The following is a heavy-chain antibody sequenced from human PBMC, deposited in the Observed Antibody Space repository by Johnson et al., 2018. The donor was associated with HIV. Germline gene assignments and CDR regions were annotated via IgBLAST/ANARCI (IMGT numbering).Heavy chain of an antibody. Sequence: QVQLVESGGGLIQPGGSLRLSCAASGFTFNDHYMSWIRQAPGKGLEWVSYISSSGGTISNADSVKGRFTISRNNAKNSLYLQMNSLRAEDTAVYYCARGRARAFDIWGQGTMVTVSS. CDR3: ARGRARAFDI. CDR1: GFTFNDHY. J-gene: IGHJ3*02. CDR2: ISSSGGTI. V-gene: IGHV3-11*04. D-gene: IGHD5-12*01.